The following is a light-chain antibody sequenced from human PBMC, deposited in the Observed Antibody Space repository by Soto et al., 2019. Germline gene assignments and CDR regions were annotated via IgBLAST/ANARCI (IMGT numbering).Light chain of an antibody. CDR3: SSYTSSSNLYV. J-gene: IGLJ1*01. V-gene: IGLV2-14*01. CDR1: SSDVGGYNY. Sequence: QSALTQPASVSGSPGQSITISCTRTSSDVGGYNYVSWYQQHPGKAPKLMIYDVSNRPSGVSNRFSGSKSGNTASLTISGLQAEDEADYYCSSYTSSSNLYVFGTGTKLTVL. CDR2: DVS.